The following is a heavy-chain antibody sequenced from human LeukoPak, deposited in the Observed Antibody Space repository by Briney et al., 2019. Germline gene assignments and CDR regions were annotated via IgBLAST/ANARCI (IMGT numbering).Heavy chain of an antibody. J-gene: IGHJ4*02. CDR2: IYYSGST. CDR1: GGSVSSGSYY. V-gene: IGHV4-61*01. Sequence: SETLSLTCTVSGGSVSSGSYYWSWIRQPPGKGLEWIGYIYYSGSTNYNPSLKSRVTISVDTSKNQFSLKLSSVTAADTAVYYCARGNSYGYFDYWGQGTLVTVSS. D-gene: IGHD5-18*01. CDR3: ARGNSYGYFDY.